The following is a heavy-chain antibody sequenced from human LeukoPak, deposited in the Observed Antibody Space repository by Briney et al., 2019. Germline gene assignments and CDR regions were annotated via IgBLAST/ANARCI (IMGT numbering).Heavy chain of an antibody. CDR3: ARDPSNTSGRYAYFDY. J-gene: IGHJ4*02. CDR2: ISAYNGDT. Sequence: GASVKVSCKASGFTFTRYGISWVRQAPGQGLEWMGWISAYNGDTNYSQNFQGRVTMTTDTSTTTAYMELRSLRSDDTAVYCCARDPSNTSGRYAYFDYWGQGTPVTVSS. CDR1: GFTFTRYG. D-gene: IGHD6-19*01. V-gene: IGHV1-18*01.